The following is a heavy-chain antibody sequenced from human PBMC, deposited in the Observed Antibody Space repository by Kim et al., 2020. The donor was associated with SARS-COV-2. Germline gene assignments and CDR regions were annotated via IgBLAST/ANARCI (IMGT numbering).Heavy chain of an antibody. J-gene: IGHJ3*02. V-gene: IGHV3-48*02. CDR1: GFTFSAYD. CDR2: ITKSSATI. Sequence: GGSLRLFCATSGFTFSAYDMNWVRQAPGKGLEWLSFITKSSATIYYADSVQGRLTISRDNAKNSLYLQMNSLRDEDTALYYCVRDRMGGAFDIWCQGTMV. CDR3: VRDRMGGAFDI. D-gene: IGHD3-16*01.